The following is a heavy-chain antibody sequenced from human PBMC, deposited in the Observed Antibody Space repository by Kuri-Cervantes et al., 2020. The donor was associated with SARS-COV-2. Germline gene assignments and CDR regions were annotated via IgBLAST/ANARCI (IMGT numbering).Heavy chain of an antibody. V-gene: IGHV3-21*01. D-gene: IGHD2-2*01. CDR2: ISSISSFI. Sequence: GGSLRLSCAASGFTFSSYAMNWVRQAPGKGLEWVSSISSISSFIYYADAVKGRFTISRDNAKNSLYLQMYSLRAEDTAVYFCARDTPYCSSNTCSGSWGQGNLVNVSS. CDR3: ARDTPYCSSNTCSGS. J-gene: IGHJ5*02. CDR1: GFTFSSYA.